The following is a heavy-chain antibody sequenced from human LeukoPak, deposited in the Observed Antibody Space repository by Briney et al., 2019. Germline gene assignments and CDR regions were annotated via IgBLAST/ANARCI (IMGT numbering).Heavy chain of an antibody. D-gene: IGHD2-15*01. V-gene: IGHV3-30*04. CDR1: GFTYNNYA. CDR3: ARGGLGGSEFDY. J-gene: IGHJ4*02. Sequence: PGRSLRLSCASSGFTYNNYAMHWVCQAPGKGLEWVAFISYDGSNKYYADSVKGRFTISRDNSKNTVYLQMISLRAEDTAVYYCARGGLGGSEFDYWGQGTLVTVSS. CDR2: ISYDGSNK.